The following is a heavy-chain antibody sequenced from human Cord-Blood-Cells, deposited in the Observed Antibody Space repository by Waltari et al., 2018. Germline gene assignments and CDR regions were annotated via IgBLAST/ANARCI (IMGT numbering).Heavy chain of an antibody. CDR2: ISAYNGNT. CDR3: ARASVRAKGGMNYDGGGDY. Sequence: QVQLVQSGAEVKKPGSSVKVSCKASGYTFTSYGISWVRPTSGQGLDWMGWISAYNGNTNYAQKLQGRVTMTTDTSTSTAYMELRSLRSDDTAVYYCARASVRAKGGMNYDGGGDYWGQGTLVTVSS. V-gene: IGHV1-18*04. J-gene: IGHJ4*02. D-gene: IGHD1-7*01. CDR1: GYTFTSYG.